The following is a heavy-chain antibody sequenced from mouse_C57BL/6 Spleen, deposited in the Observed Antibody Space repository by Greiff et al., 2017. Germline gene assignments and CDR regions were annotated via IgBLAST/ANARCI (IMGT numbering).Heavy chain of an antibody. Sequence: VQLQQSGAELVRPGASVTLSCKASGYTFTDYEMHWVKQIPVHGLEWIGAIDPETGGTAYNQKFKGKAILTADKSSSTAYMELRSLTSEDSAVYYCTRPGPYYAMDYWGQGTSVTVSS. CDR2: IDPETGGT. V-gene: IGHV1-15*01. J-gene: IGHJ4*01. CDR1: GYTFTDYE. CDR3: TRPGPYYAMDY.